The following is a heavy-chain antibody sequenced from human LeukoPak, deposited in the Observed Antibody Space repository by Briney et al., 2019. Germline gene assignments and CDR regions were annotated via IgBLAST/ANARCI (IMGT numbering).Heavy chain of an antibody. V-gene: IGHV4-59*08. CDR1: GGSISYYY. D-gene: IGHD5-18*01. Sequence: KASETLSLTCTVPGGSISYYYWTWIRQPPGKGLEWMGSIYYSGSTNYNPSLKSRVTISVDTSKNQFSLKLSSVTAADTAMYYCARSQYSYDFFDYWGQGTLVTVSS. CDR3: ARSQYSYDFFDY. CDR2: IYYSGST. J-gene: IGHJ4*02.